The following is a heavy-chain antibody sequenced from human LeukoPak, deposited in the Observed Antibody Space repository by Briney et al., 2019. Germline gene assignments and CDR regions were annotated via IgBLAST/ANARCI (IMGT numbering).Heavy chain of an antibody. D-gene: IGHD6-6*01. CDR2: IWYDGSNK. Sequence: GGSLRLSCAASGFTFSSYGMHWVRQAPGKGLEWVAVIWYDGSNKYYADSVKGRFTISRDNSKNTLYLQMNSLRAEDTAVYYCARDLYSSLQNYYYYGMDVWGQGTTVTVSS. V-gene: IGHV3-33*01. CDR3: ARDLYSSLQNYYYYGMDV. J-gene: IGHJ6*02. CDR1: GFTFSSYG.